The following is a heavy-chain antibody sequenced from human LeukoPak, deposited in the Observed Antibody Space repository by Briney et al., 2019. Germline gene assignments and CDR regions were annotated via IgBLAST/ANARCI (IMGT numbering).Heavy chain of an antibody. Sequence: SETLSLTCTVSGGSISSSSYYWGWIRQPPGKGLEWIGSIYYSGSTYYSPSLKSRVTISVDTSKNQFSLKLSSVTAADTAVYYCARVPDIVAVPAAIGDAFDIWGQGTMVTVSS. CDR2: IYYSGST. V-gene: IGHV4-39*07. CDR3: ARVPDIVAVPAAIGDAFDI. D-gene: IGHD2-2*01. CDR1: GGSISSSSYY. J-gene: IGHJ3*02.